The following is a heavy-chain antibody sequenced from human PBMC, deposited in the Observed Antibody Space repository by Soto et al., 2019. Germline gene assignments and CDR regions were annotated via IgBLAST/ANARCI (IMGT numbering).Heavy chain of an antibody. CDR2: ISSSGSTI. CDR3: ARYSSPRYYYYGMDV. V-gene: IGHV3-48*03. CDR1: GFTFSSYE. D-gene: IGHD2-15*01. Sequence: GGSLRLSCAASGFTFSSYEMNWVRQAPGKGLEWVSYISSSGSTIYYADSVKGRFTISRDNAKNSLYLQMNSLRAEDTAVYYCARYSSPRYYYYGMDVWGQGTTVTVS. J-gene: IGHJ6*02.